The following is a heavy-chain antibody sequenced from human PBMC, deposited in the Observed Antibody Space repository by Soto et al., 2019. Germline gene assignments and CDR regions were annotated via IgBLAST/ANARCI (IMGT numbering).Heavy chain of an antibody. CDR2: IYYSGST. CDR1: GGSISSYY. V-gene: IGHV4-59*08. D-gene: IGHD3-10*01. Sequence: SETLSLTCTVSGGSISSYYWSWIRQPPGKGLEWIGYIYYSGSTNYNPSLKSRVTISVDTSKNQFSLKLSSVTAADTAVYYCARRGVRGVPGGDYYYYYMDVWGKGTTVTVSS. J-gene: IGHJ6*03. CDR3: ARRGVRGVPGGDYYYYYMDV.